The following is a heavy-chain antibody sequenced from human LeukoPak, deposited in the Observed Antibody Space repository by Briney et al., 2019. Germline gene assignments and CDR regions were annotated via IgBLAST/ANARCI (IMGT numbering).Heavy chain of an antibody. CDR3: ARDRPLLAFDM. V-gene: IGHV3-74*01. J-gene: IGHJ3*02. D-gene: IGHD2/OR15-2a*01. CDR2: LNSDGSST. Sequence: GGSLRLSCAASGFTFSSYWMHWVRQAPGKGLVWVSRLNSDGSSTSYADSVKGRFTISRDNAKNTLYLQTNSLRAEDTAVYYCARDRPLLAFDMWGQGTMVTVSS. CDR1: GFTFSSYW.